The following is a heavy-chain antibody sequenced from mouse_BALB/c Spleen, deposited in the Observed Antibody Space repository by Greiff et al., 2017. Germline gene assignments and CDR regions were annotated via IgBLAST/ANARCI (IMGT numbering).Heavy chain of an antibody. Sequence: VQLQQSGAELVKPGASVKLSCTASGFNIKDTYMHWVKQRPEQGLEWIGRIDPANGNTKYNPKFQGKATITADTSSNTAYLQLSSLTSEDTAVYYCARSSSGYVAWFAYWGQGTLVTVSA. CDR2: IDPANGNT. D-gene: IGHD3-1*01. CDR3: ARSSSGYVAWFAY. CDR1: GFNIKDTY. J-gene: IGHJ3*01. V-gene: IGHV14-3*02.